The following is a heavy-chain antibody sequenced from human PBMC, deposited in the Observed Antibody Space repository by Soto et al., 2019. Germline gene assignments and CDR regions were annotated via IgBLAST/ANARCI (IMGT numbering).Heavy chain of an antibody. J-gene: IGHJ6*02. CDR2: INPNSGGT. CDR1: GYTFTGYY. CDR3: ARVSLGSVYGSWSYPPVYGMDV. Sequence: GASVKVSCKASGYTFTGYYMHWVRQAPGQGLEWMGWINPNSGGTNYAQKFQGWVTMTRDTSISTAYMELSRLRSDDTAVYYCARVSLGSVYGSWSYPPVYGMDVWGQGITVTVYS. V-gene: IGHV1-2*04. D-gene: IGHD3-10*01.